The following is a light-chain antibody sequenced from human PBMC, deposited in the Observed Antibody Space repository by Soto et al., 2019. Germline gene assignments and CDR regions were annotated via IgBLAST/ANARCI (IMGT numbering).Light chain of an antibody. CDR2: AAS. CDR1: QSISSY. Sequence: DIQMTQSPSSLSASVGERITITCRASQSISSYLNWYQQRPGKAPNLLIYAASSLRSGVPSRFSGRGSGTEFTLTISSLKPEDVATYYCQQSYSTPYTFGQGTKLEIQ. J-gene: IGKJ2*01. CDR3: QQSYSTPYT. V-gene: IGKV1-39*01.